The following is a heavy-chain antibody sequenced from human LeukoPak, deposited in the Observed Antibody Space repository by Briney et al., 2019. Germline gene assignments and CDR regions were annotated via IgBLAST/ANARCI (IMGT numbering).Heavy chain of an antibody. Sequence: GGSLRLSCAASGFTFSNYWMHWVRQAPGKGLVCVSRINSDGSSTSYADSVKGRLTISRDNAKNTLYLQMNSLRAEDTAVYYCARVSSGSYFGYYYYYMDVWGKGTTVTVSS. V-gene: IGHV3-74*01. CDR3: ARVSSGSYFGYYYYYMDV. J-gene: IGHJ6*03. CDR1: GFTFSNYW. CDR2: INSDGSST. D-gene: IGHD1-26*01.